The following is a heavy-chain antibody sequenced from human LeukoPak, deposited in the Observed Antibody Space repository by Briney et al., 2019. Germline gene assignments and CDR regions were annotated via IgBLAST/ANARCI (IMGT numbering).Heavy chain of an antibody. D-gene: IGHD3-16*02. V-gene: IGHV3-7*04. CDR3: ARVRYGNYFDY. J-gene: IGHJ4*02. Sequence: GGSLRLSCAASGFTFSDSWMSWVRQAPGQGLEWVGNIKQDGSEKYFVDSVKGRFTISRDNAKNSLYLQMNSLRAEDTAVYYCARVRYGNYFDYWGQGTLVTVSS. CDR2: IKQDGSEK. CDR1: GFTFSDSW.